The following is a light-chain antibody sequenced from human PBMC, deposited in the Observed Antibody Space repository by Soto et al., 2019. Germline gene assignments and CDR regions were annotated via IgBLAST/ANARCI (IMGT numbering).Light chain of an antibody. CDR3: CSYAGSSTYV. CDR1: SSDVGSYDL. Sequence: QSALTQPASVSGSPGQSITISCTGTSSDVGSYDLVSWYQQHPGKAPKLMIHEVTKRPSGVSNRFSGSKSGNTASLTISGLQGEDEADYYCCSYAGSSTYVFGTGTKLTVL. CDR2: EVT. J-gene: IGLJ1*01. V-gene: IGLV2-23*02.